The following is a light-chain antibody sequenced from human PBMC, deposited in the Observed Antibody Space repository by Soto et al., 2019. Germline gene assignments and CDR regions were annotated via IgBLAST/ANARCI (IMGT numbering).Light chain of an antibody. V-gene: IGLV2-14*01. Sequence: QSALTQPASVSGSPGQSITISCTGTINDIGYYNYVSWYQHHPGKAPKLIIYEVSNRPSGVSNRFSGSKSANTASLTISGLQADDETDYYCCSYTTSSTLVFGTGTKVTVL. J-gene: IGLJ1*01. CDR3: CSYTTSSTLV. CDR1: INDIGYYNY. CDR2: EVS.